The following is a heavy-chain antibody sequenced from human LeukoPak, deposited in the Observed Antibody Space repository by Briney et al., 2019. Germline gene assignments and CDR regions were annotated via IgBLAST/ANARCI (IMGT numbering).Heavy chain of an antibody. CDR1: GFTFSSYA. J-gene: IGHJ4*02. CDR2: ISGSGGST. D-gene: IGHD3-3*01. Sequence: GGSLRLSCAASGFTFSSYAMSWVRQAPGKGLEWVSAISGSGGSTYYADSVKGRFTISRDNSKNTLHLQMNSLRAEDTAVYYCSKDTTIFGVGSGYWGQGTLVTVSS. CDR3: SKDTTIFGVGSGY. V-gene: IGHV3-23*01.